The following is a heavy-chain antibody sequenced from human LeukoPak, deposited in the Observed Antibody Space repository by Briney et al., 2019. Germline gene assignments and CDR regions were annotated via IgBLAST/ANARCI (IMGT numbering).Heavy chain of an antibody. CDR3: ARNRAVSRSWFDP. J-gene: IGHJ5*02. D-gene: IGHD1-14*01. V-gene: IGHV1-2*02. CDR2: INPNSGGT. CDR1: GYTFTGYY. Sequence: ASVKVSCKASGYTFTGYYMHWVRQAPGQGLEWMGRINPNSGGTNYAQKFQGRVTMTRDTSISTAYMELSRLRSDDTAVYYCARNRAVSRSWFDPWGRGTLVTVSS.